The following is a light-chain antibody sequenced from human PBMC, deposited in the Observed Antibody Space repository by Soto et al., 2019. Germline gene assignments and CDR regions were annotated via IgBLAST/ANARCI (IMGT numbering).Light chain of an antibody. CDR1: QSVSSSY. CDR2: GAS. J-gene: IGKJ1*01. V-gene: IGKV3-20*01. Sequence: EIVLTQSPGTLSLSPGERGTLSCRASQSVSSSYLAWYQQKPGQAPRLLIYGASIRATGIPDRFSGSGSGTEFTLTISRLQPEDFAVYYCQQYHNSLWTFGQGTKVEIK. CDR3: QQYHNSLWT.